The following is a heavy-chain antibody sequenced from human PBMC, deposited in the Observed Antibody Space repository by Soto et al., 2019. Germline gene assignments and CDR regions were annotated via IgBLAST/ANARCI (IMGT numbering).Heavy chain of an antibody. V-gene: IGHV3-30-3*01. J-gene: IGHJ6*02. CDR3: ATDQQMAYCYAWGPIDYYGKDV. CDR1: GFTFSSYA. D-gene: IGHD3-16*01. Sequence: GGSLRLSCAASGFTFSSYAMHWVRQAPGKGLEWVAVISFGGDNKYYADSVKGRFTISRDNLKNTLYLQMNSLRDEDKAVYYCATDQQMAYCYAWGPIDYYGKDVWGQGTTVTVSS. CDR2: ISFGGDNK.